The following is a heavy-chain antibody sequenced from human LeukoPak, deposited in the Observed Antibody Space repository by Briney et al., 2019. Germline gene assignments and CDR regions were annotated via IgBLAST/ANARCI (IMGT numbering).Heavy chain of an antibody. J-gene: IGHJ6*03. CDR1: GFTFSSYS. D-gene: IGHD5-18*01. CDR3: ARGYSYGHTYYYYYYMDV. V-gene: IGHV3-48*01. CDR2: ISSSSSTI. Sequence: GGSVRLSCAASGFTFSSYSMNWVRQAPGKGLEWVSYISSSSSTIYYADSVKGRFTISRDNAKNSLYLQMNSLRAEDTAVYYCARGYSYGHTYYYYYYMDVWGKGTTVTVSS.